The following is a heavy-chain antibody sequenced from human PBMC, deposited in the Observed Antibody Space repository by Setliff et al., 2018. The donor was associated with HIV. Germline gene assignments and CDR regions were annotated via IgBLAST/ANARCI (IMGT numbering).Heavy chain of an antibody. D-gene: IGHD2-15*01. V-gene: IGHV4-4*01. CDR3: ARSCQSGRSDWYFDL. Sequence: LSLTCAVSGGSISSSNWWTWVRQPPGKGLEWIGESYHSGSTNYNPSLKSRVTISLGKSKNQFSLKLTSVTAADTAIYFCARSCQSGRSDWYFDLWGRGTLVTVSS. CDR1: GGSISSSNW. CDR2: SYHSGST. J-gene: IGHJ2*01.